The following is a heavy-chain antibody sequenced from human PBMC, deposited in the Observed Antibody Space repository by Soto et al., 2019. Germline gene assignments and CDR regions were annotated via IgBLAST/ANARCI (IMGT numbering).Heavy chain of an antibody. Sequence: QVQLVQSGAEVKKPGSSVKVSCKASGGTFSSYAISWVRQAPGQGLEWMGGIIPIFGTANYAQKFQGRVKITAEESKSQAYMEVSNLRSEGRAVYYWAGGGGGYYDSSGYYYWGQGTLVTVSS. J-gene: IGHJ4*02. CDR1: GGTFSSYA. CDR3: AGGGGGYYDSSGYYY. D-gene: IGHD3-22*01. V-gene: IGHV1-69*01. CDR2: IIPIFGTA.